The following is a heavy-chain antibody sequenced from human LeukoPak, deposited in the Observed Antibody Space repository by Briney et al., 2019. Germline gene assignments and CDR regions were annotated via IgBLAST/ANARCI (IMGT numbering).Heavy chain of an antibody. CDR1: GFTFSSYS. V-gene: IGHV3-21*01. J-gene: IGHJ4*02. CDR2: ISSSSSYI. CDR3: PRVGLRYFDWFRRAFDY. D-gene: IGHD3-9*01. Sequence: GGSLRLSCAASGFTFSSYSMNWVRQAPGKGLEWVSSISSSSSYIYYADSVKGRFTISRDNAKNSLYLQMNSLRAEDTAVYYCPRVGLRYFDWFRRAFDYWGQGTLVTVSS.